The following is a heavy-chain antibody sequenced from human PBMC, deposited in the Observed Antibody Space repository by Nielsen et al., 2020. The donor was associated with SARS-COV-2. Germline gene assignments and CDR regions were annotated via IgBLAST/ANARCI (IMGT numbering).Heavy chain of an antibody. D-gene: IGHD1-26*01. CDR3: ARDDTIWDLYPYYYYGMDV. Sequence: WIRQPPGKGLEWVSGISWNSGSIGYADSVKGRFTISRDNAKNSLYLQMNSLRAEDTAVYYCARDDTIWDLYPYYYYGMDVWGQGTTVTVSS. V-gene: IGHV3-9*01. CDR2: ISWNSGSI. J-gene: IGHJ6*02.